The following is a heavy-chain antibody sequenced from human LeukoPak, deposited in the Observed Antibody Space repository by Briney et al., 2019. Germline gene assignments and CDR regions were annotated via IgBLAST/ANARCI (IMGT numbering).Heavy chain of an antibody. CDR3: ARVGPPDYYDSSGYPIGAYYFDY. Sequence: SETLSLTCAVYGGSFSGYYWSWIRQPPGKGLEWIGEINHSGSTNYNTSLKSRVTISVDTSKNQFSLKLSSVTAADTAVYYCARVGPPDYYDSSGYPIGAYYFDYWGQGTLVTVSS. V-gene: IGHV4-34*01. CDR2: INHSGST. J-gene: IGHJ4*02. CDR1: GGSFSGYY. D-gene: IGHD3-22*01.